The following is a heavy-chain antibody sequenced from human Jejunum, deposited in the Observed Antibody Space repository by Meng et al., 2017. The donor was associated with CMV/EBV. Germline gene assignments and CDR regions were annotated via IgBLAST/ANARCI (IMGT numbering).Heavy chain of an antibody. CDR2: VSYDGTNT. Sequence: GSDFSSESMLCVRQAPGERLEWMAVVSYDGTNTSHADSTLGRFTVSRDNNRNTLSLHRKRVTGDDTGRYYCVRSPLSVARDFYFDHWGQGAQVTVSS. V-gene: IGHV3-30*04. D-gene: IGHD5/OR15-5a*01. CDR1: GSDFSSES. CDR3: VRSPLSVARDFYFDH. J-gene: IGHJ4*02.